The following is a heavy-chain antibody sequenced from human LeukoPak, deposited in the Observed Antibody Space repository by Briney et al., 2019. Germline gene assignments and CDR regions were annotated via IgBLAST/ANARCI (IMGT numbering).Heavy chain of an antibody. CDR1: GFSLSTSGVG. V-gene: IGHV2-5*02. J-gene: IGHJ5*02. CDR3: AHSRMTESLFGELLNWFDP. CDR2: IYWDDDK. Sequence: SGPTLVNPTQTLTLTCTFSGFSLSTSGVGVGWIRQPPGKALEWLALIYWDDDKRYSPSLRSRLTITKDTSKNQVLLTMTNMDPVDTATYYCAHSRMTESLFGELLNWFDPWGQGTLVTVSS. D-gene: IGHD3-10*01.